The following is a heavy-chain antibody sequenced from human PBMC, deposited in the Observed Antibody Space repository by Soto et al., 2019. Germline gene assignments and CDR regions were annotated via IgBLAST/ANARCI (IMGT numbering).Heavy chain of an antibody. CDR3: ARGTDFVSHAFDI. D-gene: IGHD3-3*01. J-gene: IGHJ3*02. Sequence: SETLSLTCTVSGGSISSYYWSWIRQPPGKGLEWIGDIYYSGSTNYNPSLTSRVTISVDTSKNQFSLKLSSVTAADTAVYYCARGTDFVSHAFDIWGQGTMVTVSS. V-gene: IGHV4-59*01. CDR2: IYYSGST. CDR1: GGSISSYY.